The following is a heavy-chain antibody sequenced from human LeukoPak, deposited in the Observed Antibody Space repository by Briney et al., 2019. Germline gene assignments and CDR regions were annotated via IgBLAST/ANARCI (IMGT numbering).Heavy chain of an antibody. CDR2: INWNGGST. Sequence: PGGSLRLSCAASGFTFDDYGMSWVRQAPGKGLEWVSGINWNGGSTGYADSVKGRFTISRDNAKNSLYLQMNSLRAEDTALYYCARGLRITIFGVVDDYYYYMAVCGKGTTVTVSS. CDR1: GFTFDDYG. CDR3: ARGLRITIFGVVDDYYYYMAV. D-gene: IGHD3-3*01. V-gene: IGHV3-20*04. J-gene: IGHJ6*03.